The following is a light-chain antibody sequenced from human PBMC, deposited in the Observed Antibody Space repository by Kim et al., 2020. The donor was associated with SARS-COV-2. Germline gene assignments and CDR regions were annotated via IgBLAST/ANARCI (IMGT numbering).Light chain of an antibody. J-gene: IGLJ3*02. V-gene: IGLV1-40*01. CDR1: SSNIGANYD. Sequence: QSVLTQPPSVSGAPGQTVTISCTGSSSNIGANYDVHWYQQVPGTAPKLLIYGNINRPSGVPVRFSSSKSTTSASLAITGLQAEDEADYYCQSYDSSLGGSVFGGGTKLTVL. CDR2: GNI. CDR3: QSYDSSLGGSV.